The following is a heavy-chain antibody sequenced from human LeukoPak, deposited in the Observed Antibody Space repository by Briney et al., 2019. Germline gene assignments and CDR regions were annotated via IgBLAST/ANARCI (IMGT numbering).Heavy chain of an antibody. CDR3: AKRGVVIRVILVGFHKEAYYFDF. CDR2: ISDSGGRT. D-gene: IGHD3-22*01. V-gene: IGHV3-23*01. J-gene: IGHJ4*02. Sequence: GGSLRLSCAASGFTLSNYGMTWVRQAPGKGLEWVAGISDSGGRTNYADSVKGRFTISRDNPKNTLYLQMNSLRAEDTAVYFCAKRGVVIRVILVGFHKEAYYFDFWGQGALVTVSS. CDR1: GFTLSNYG.